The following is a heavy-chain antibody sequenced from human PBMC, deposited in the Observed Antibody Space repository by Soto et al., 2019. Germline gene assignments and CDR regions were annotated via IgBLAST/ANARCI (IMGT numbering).Heavy chain of an antibody. D-gene: IGHD1-26*01. CDR1: GYTLADLN. V-gene: IGHV1-24*01. CDR3: TSRVVMGALLY. CDR2: SITDQGNL. Sequence: QAQLEQSGAEVKKPGASVTVPCKVSGYTLADLNIHWVRQAPGKGLEWMGGSITDQGNLLYAENFQGRVTMTEDTSTDTAYMELSSLRFEDTAVYFCTSRVVMGALLYWGQGTLVTVSS. J-gene: IGHJ4*02.